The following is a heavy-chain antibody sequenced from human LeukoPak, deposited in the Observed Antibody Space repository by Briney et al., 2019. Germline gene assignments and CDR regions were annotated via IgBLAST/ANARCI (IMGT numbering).Heavy chain of an antibody. J-gene: IGHJ6*02. Sequence: GGSLRLSCAASGFTFSSYIMNWVRQAPGKGLEWVSSISSSSSYIYYADSVKGRFTISRDNAKNSLYLQMNSLRAEDTAVYYCAREYVVVVAATPIYYYYGMDVWGQGTTVTVSS. V-gene: IGHV3-21*01. D-gene: IGHD2-15*01. CDR2: ISSSSSYI. CDR1: GFTFSSYI. CDR3: AREYVVVVAATPIYYYYGMDV.